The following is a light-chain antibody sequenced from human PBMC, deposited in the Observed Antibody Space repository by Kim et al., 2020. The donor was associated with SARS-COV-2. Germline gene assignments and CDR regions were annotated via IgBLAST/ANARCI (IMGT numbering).Light chain of an antibody. J-gene: IGKJ2*01. Sequence: ASVGDRVTISCRASHSIITWLAWFQQKPGKAPTLLIYKASNLQSGVPSRFSGSGSGTEFTLTISSLQPDDFATYFCQQYDLYPYAFGQGTKLEI. CDR3: QQYDLYPYA. CDR1: HSIITW. V-gene: IGKV1-5*03. CDR2: KAS.